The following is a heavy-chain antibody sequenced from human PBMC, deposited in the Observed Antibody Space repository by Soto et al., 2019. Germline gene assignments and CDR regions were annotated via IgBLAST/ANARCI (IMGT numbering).Heavy chain of an antibody. J-gene: IGHJ4*02. D-gene: IGHD3-10*01. CDR1: GGSISSYY. Sequence: SETLSLTCTVSGGSISSYYWSWIRQPPGKGLEWIGYIYYSGSTNYNPSLKSRVTISVDTSKNQFSLKLSSVTAADTAVYYCARLPITMARGASGPHFDYWGQGTLVTVSS. CDR3: ARLPITMARGASGPHFDY. V-gene: IGHV4-59*08. CDR2: IYYSGST.